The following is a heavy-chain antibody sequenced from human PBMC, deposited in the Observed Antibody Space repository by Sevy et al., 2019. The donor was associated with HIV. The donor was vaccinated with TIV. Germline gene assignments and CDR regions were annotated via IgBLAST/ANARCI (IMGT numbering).Heavy chain of an antibody. V-gene: IGHV3-30-3*01. CDR2: ISYDGSSK. Sequence: GGSLRLSCAGSGFTFSTYPMHWVRQSPGKELEWVTVISYDGSSKYYADSVKGRFTISRDSSKSTLYLQMNSLRAEDTAVYFCAKDRYGDTAFGDYWGQGSLVTVSS. J-gene: IGHJ4*02. CDR3: AKDRYGDTAFGDY. CDR1: GFTFSTYP. D-gene: IGHD4-17*01.